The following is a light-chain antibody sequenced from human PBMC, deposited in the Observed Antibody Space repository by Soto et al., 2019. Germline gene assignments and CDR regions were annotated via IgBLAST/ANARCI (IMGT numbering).Light chain of an antibody. J-gene: IGKJ5*01. V-gene: IGKV1-6*01. CDR2: AAS. Sequence: IQVTQAPSALASSVGDILTITWRASQDIRVDVGWLQQRPGHAPNLLIYAASTLHTGVPSTFTGSGSGTDFTLTINDLQPEDVATYFCLQDYDFPYTFGQGTRLEI. CDR1: QDIRVD. CDR3: LQDYDFPYT.